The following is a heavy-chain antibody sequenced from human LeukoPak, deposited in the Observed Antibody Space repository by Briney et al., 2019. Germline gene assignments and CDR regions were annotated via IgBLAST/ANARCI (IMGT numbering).Heavy chain of an antibody. Sequence: GGSLRLSCAASGFTFSAYAMNWVRQAPGKGLEWVAVISYDGSDKYYADSVKGRFTISRDNFKNSLYLQMNSLRAEDTAMYYCARSGFRYCSTNSCYVDWFDPWGQGTLVTVSS. CDR2: ISYDGSDK. CDR3: ARSGFRYCSTNSCYVDWFDP. J-gene: IGHJ5*02. V-gene: IGHV3-30*04. D-gene: IGHD2-2*01. CDR1: GFTFSAYA.